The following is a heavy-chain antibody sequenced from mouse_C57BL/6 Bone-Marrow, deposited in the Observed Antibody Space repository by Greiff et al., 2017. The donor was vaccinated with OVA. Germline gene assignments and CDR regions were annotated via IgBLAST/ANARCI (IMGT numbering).Heavy chain of an antibody. V-gene: IGHV1-52*01. Sequence: VQLQQPGAELVRPGSSVKLSCKASGYTFTSYWMHWVKQRPIQGLEWIGNIDPSDSETHYNQKFKDKATLTVDKSSSTAYMQLSSLTSEDSAVYYCARGSKGYAMDYWGQGTSVTVSS. CDR3: ARGSKGYAMDY. D-gene: IGHD2-5*01. CDR1: GYTFTSYW. J-gene: IGHJ4*01. CDR2: IDPSDSET.